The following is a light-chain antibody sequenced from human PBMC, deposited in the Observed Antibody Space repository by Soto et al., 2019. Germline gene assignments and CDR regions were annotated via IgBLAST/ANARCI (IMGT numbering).Light chain of an antibody. J-gene: IGKJ1*01. CDR2: GAS. CDR1: QSVSSSY. CDR3: QQYGSSSVA. V-gene: IGKV3-20*01. Sequence: EIVLTQSPGTLSLSPGERATLSCRASQSVSSSYLAWYQQKPGQAPRLLIYGASSRATGIPDRFSGGGSGTDFTLTINSLQPEDFATYYCQQYGSSSVAFGQGTKVDIK.